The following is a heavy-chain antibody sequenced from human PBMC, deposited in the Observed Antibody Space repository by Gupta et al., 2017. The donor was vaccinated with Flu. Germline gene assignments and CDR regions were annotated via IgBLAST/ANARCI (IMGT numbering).Heavy chain of an antibody. V-gene: IGHV1-69*01. J-gene: IGHJ4*02. CDR3: ARKGGGHCSGGTCYSFDY. CDR2: IIPVFGPT. CDR1: GVTFSDYA. D-gene: IGHD2-15*01. Sequence: QVQLVQSGAEVKKPGSSVKVSCQASGVTFSDYAINWVRRAPGQGLEWMGGIIPVFGPTKYAQKFLVRVTITADESTNTAYLELSSLRSEDTAVYYCARKGGGHCSGGTCYSFDYCGQGTLVTVSS.